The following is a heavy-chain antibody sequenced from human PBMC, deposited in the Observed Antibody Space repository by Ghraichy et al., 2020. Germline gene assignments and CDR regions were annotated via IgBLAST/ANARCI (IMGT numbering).Heavy chain of an antibody. J-gene: IGHJ5*02. V-gene: IGHV4-61*02. CDR1: GGSISSGSYY. CDR2: IYTSGST. Sequence: SETLSLTCTVSGGSISSGSYYWSWIRQPAGKGLEWIGRIYTSGSTNYNPSLKSRVTISVDTSKNQFSLKLSSVTAADTAVYYCARDHPDLYCSSTSCYTNWFDPWGQGTLVTVSS. CDR3: ARDHPDLYCSSTSCYTNWFDP. D-gene: IGHD2-2*02.